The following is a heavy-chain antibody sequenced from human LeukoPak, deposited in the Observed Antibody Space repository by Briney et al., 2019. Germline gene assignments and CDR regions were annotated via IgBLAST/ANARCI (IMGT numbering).Heavy chain of an antibody. V-gene: IGHV3-30*02. CDR1: GFTFSSYG. CDR3: ASLHSSSWYLDYFDY. CDR2: IRYDGSNK. D-gene: IGHD6-13*01. J-gene: IGHJ4*02. Sequence: PGGSLRLSCAASGFTFSSYGMHWVRQAPGKGLEWVAFIRYDGSNKYYADSVKGRFTISRDNSKNTLYLQMNSLRAEDTAVYYCASLHSSSWYLDYFDYWGQGTLVTVSS.